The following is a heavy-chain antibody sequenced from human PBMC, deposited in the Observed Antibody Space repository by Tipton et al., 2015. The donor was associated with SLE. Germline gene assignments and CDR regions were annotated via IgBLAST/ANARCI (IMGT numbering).Heavy chain of an antibody. CDR3: VRGEEQNYYYTDV. CDR1: GGSISSSSYY. J-gene: IGHJ6*03. Sequence: TLSLTCTVSGGSISSSSYYWGWIRQPPGKGLEWIGSIYYSGSTYYNPSLKSRVTISVDTSKNQFSLKLSSVTAADSAVYYCVRGEEQNYYYTDVWGKGTAVIVSS. CDR2: IYYSGST. V-gene: IGHV4-39*07. D-gene: IGHD1/OR15-1a*01.